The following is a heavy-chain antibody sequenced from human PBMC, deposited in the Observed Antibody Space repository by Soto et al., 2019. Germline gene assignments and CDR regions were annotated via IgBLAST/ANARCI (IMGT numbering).Heavy chain of an antibody. CDR2: IYPGDSDT. J-gene: IGHJ3*02. Sequence: GESLKISCKGSGYSFTSYWIGWVRQMPGKGLEWMGIIYPGDSDTRYSPSFQGQVTISADKSISTAYLQWSSLKASDTAMYYCARIFYYDSSGYLGHDAFDIWGQGTMVTVSS. CDR1: GYSFTSYW. D-gene: IGHD3-22*01. V-gene: IGHV5-51*01. CDR3: ARIFYYDSSGYLGHDAFDI.